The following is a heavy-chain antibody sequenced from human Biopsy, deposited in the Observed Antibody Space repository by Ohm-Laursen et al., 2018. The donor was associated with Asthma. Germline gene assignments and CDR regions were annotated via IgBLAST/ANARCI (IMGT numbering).Heavy chain of an antibody. CDR2: IIPFYGTA. Sequence: GASVKVSCKVSGGTFSTFGISWARQAPGQGLEWMGRIIPFYGTATYAQNFQGRLTLTADESTSTAYMELSSLRSEDTAVYFCARDYDGDYVQRHLPLAYWGQGTLVTVSS. J-gene: IGHJ4*02. CDR3: ARDYDGDYVQRHLPLAY. D-gene: IGHD4-17*01. CDR1: GGTFSTFG. V-gene: IGHV1-69*13.